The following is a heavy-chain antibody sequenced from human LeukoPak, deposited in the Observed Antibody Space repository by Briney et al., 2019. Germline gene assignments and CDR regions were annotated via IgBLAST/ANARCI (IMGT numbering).Heavy chain of an antibody. V-gene: IGHV4-59*08. CDR3: AKFRLPGIGLRDWFFDL. D-gene: IGHD3-10*01. CDR2: IYNNGIN. J-gene: IGHJ2*01. Sequence: PSETLSLTCTVSGGSISTYYWSWIRQPPGKGLEWIGYIYNNGINNYNPSLRSRVTISIDTSKNQLSLKLNSVTAADPAVYYCAKFRLPGIGLRDWFFDLWGRGALVTVSS. CDR1: GGSISTYY.